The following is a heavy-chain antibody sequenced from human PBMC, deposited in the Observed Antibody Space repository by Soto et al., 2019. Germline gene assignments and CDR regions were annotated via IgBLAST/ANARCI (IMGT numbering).Heavy chain of an antibody. D-gene: IGHD5-12*01. J-gene: IGHJ6*02. Sequence: QVQLVQSGAEVKKPGSSVKVSCKTFGGAFSGYPISWVRQAPRQGLEWMGGIIPVSGTPNYSQKFQDRVTITADESASTAYMELSSLRSDDTAVYYCARAMSSRDGYIGFHYYGLDVWGQGTTVTVSS. CDR2: IIPVSGTP. CDR1: GGAFSGYP. CDR3: ARAMSSRDGYIGFHYYGLDV. V-gene: IGHV1-69*01.